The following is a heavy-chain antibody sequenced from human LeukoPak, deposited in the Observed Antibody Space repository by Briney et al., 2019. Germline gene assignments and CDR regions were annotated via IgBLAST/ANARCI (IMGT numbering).Heavy chain of an antibody. V-gene: IGHV4-61*01. Sequence: SETLSLTCTVSGGSISSSTYYWSWIRQPPGKGLEWIGYIYYSGSTNYNPSLKSRVTISVDTSKNQFSLKLSSVTAADTAVYYCARESGTTSAFDIWGQGTMVTVSS. CDR3: ARESGTTSAFDI. CDR2: IYYSGST. J-gene: IGHJ3*02. D-gene: IGHD1-7*01. CDR1: GGSISSSTYY.